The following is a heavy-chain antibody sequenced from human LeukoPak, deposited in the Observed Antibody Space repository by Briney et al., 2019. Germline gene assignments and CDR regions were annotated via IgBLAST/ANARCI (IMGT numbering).Heavy chain of an antibody. CDR3: ARWLGYCSSSSCYQPFDY. D-gene: IGHD2-2*03. CDR2: IYPGDSDT. J-gene: IGHJ4*02. V-gene: IGHV5-51*01. CDR1: DYTLTTFW. Sequence: GESLKISCQGSDYTLTTFWINWVRQMPGKGLEWMGIIYPGDSDTRYSPSFQGQVTISVDKSISTAYLQWSSLKASDTAMYYCARWLGYCSSSSCYQPFDYWGQGTLVTVSS.